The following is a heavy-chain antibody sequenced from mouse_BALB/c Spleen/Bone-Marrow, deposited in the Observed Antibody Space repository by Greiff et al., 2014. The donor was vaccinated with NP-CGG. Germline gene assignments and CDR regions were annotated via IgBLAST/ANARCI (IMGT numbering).Heavy chain of an antibody. V-gene: IGHV1-85*01. CDR2: IFPGDNST. CDR1: GYTFTSYD. J-gene: IGHJ4*01. CDR3: AHDGLLPGMDY. Sequence: VQLVESGAELVKPGASVKLSCKASGYTFTSYDINWVRQRPEQGPEWVGWIFPGDNSTKYNEKFKGKATLTTDKSSSTAYMQLSRLTSEDSAVYFCAHDGLLPGMDYWGQGTSVTVSS. D-gene: IGHD2-3*01.